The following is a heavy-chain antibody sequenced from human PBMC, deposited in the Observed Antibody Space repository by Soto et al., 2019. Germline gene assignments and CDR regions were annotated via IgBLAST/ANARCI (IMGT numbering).Heavy chain of an antibody. Sequence: QVQLVQSGAEVKKPGSSVKVSCKASGGTFSSYAISWVRQAPGQGLEWMGGIIPIFGTANYAQKFQGRVTITADESTSTAYMELSSLRSEDTAVYYCAREQTEYSFGSNTYYYYGIDVWGQGTTVTVSS. CDR1: GGTFSSYA. V-gene: IGHV1-69*01. CDR2: IIPIFGTA. J-gene: IGHJ6*02. D-gene: IGHD5-18*01. CDR3: AREQTEYSFGSNTYYYYGIDV.